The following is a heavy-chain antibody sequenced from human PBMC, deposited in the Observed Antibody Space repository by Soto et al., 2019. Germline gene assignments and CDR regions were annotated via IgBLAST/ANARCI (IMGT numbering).Heavy chain of an antibody. CDR1: GGTFSSYA. J-gene: IGHJ4*02. Sequence: QVQLVQSGAEVKKPGSSVKVSCKASGGTFSSYAIRWVRQAPGQGLEWMGGIIPIFGTANYAQKFQGRVTITAYESTSTAYMELSSLRSEDTAVYYCAREEQGGDYDPGQFGYWGQGTLVTVSS. CDR2: IIPIFGTA. D-gene: IGHD2-21*02. V-gene: IGHV1-69*01. CDR3: AREEQGGDYDPGQFGY.